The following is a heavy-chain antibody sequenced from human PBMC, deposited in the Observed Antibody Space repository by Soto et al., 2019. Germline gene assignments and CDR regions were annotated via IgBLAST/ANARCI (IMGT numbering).Heavy chain of an antibody. CDR3: AKSGDTPSNLFDP. V-gene: IGHV3-23*01. J-gene: IGHJ5*02. D-gene: IGHD1-26*01. Sequence: VGSLRLSGAASGFTFSNYSISWVRQAPWKGLEWVSYISNTCGRINYADSVKCRFSISRDNSNNTLYLEMSILRSDATAIYYCAKSGDTPSNLFDPCGQGTLVTVSS. CDR2: ISNTCGRI. CDR1: GFTFSNYS.